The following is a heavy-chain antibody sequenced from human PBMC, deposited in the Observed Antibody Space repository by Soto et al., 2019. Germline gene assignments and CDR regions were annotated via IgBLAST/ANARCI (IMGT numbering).Heavy chain of an antibody. CDR3: AHSVLRILEWSDLTYNWFDP. CDR1: GFSLSTSGVG. V-gene: IGHV2-5*02. J-gene: IGHJ5*02. CDR2: IYWDDDK. D-gene: IGHD3-3*01. Sequence: QITLKESGPTLVKPTQTLTLTCTFSGFSLSTSGVGVGWIRQPPGKALEWLALIYWDDDKRYSPSLKSRLTITKDTSKNQVVLTMTNMDPVDTATNYCAHSVLRILEWSDLTYNWFDPWGQGTLVTVSS.